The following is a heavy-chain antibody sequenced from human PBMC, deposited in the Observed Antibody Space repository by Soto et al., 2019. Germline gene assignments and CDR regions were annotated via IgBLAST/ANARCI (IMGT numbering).Heavy chain of an antibody. CDR3: AKDPLGIAVAGPNWFDP. V-gene: IGHV3-23*01. CDR2: ISGSGGST. J-gene: IGHJ5*02. Sequence: PGGSLRLSCAASGFTFSSYAMSWVRQAPGKGLEWVSAISGSGGSTYYADSVKGRFTISRDNSKNTPYLQMNSLRAEDTAVYYCAKDPLGIAVAGPNWFDPWGQGTLVTVS. D-gene: IGHD6-19*01. CDR1: GFTFSSYA.